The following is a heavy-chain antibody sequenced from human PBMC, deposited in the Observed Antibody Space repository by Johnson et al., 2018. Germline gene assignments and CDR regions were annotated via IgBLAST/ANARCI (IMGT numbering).Heavy chain of an antibody. D-gene: IGHD3-10*01. CDR3: ARGHRWAPYYHGSGSYYSPFDQ. CDR1: GGSFSGYY. CDR2: INHSGST. Sequence: QVQLQQWGAGLLKPSETLSLTCAVYGGSFSGYYWSWIRQPPGKGLEWIGEINHSGSTNYNPSLKSRVTISVDTSKNQFSLKLSSVPAADPAVYHCARGHRWAPYYHGSGSYYSPFDQWGQGTLVTVSS. V-gene: IGHV4-34*01. J-gene: IGHJ4*02.